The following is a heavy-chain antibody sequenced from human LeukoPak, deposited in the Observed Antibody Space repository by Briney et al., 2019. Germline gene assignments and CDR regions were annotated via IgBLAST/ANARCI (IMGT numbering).Heavy chain of an antibody. Sequence: GGSLRLSCTASGFTFSSSTMNWVRQAPGKGLEWVSAISGSGGSTYYADSVKGRFTISRDNSKNTLYLQMNSLRAEDTAVYYCAKLASIVVVPAAWGYYWGQGTLVTVSS. V-gene: IGHV3-23*01. D-gene: IGHD2-2*01. CDR1: GFTFSSST. CDR2: ISGSGGST. CDR3: AKLASIVVVPAAWGYY. J-gene: IGHJ4*02.